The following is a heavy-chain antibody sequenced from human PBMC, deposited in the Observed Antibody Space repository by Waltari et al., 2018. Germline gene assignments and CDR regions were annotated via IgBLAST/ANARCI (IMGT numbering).Heavy chain of an antibody. CDR1: GGSISSSSYY. J-gene: IGHJ3*02. CDR3: ARDTSPESIAAREGVAFDI. D-gene: IGHD6-6*01. Sequence: QLQLQESGPGLVKPSETLSLTCTVSGGSISSSSYYWGWIRKPPGKGLEWIGSIYYSGSTYYNPSLKSRVTISVDTSKNQFSLKLSSVTAADTAVYYCARDTSPESIAAREGVAFDIWGQGTMVTVSS. V-gene: IGHV4-39*07. CDR2: IYYSGST.